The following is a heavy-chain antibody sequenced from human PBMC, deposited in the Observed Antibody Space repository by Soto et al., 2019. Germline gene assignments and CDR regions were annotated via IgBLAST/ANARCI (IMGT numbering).Heavy chain of an antibody. CDR2: ISSSSSTI. D-gene: IGHD6-19*01. Sequence: GGSLRLSCAASGFTFSSYSMNWVRQAPGKGLEWVSYISSSSSTIYYADSVKGGLTISRDNAKNSQYLQMNSLRDEDTAVYYCARDLGGSGWHWGQGTLVTVSS. CDR1: GFTFSSYS. V-gene: IGHV3-48*02. J-gene: IGHJ4*02. CDR3: ARDLGGSGWH.